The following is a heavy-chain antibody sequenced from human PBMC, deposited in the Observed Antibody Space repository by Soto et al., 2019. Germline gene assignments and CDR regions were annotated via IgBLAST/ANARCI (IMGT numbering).Heavy chain of an antibody. CDR1: GGSISSYY. CDR2: IYYSGST. Sequence: SETLSLTCTVSGGSISSYYWSWIRQPPGKGLEWIGYIYYSGSTNYNPSLKSRVTISVDTSKNQFSLKLSSVTAADTAVYYCARVGSAGYSSSVGFDPWGQGTLVTVS. J-gene: IGHJ5*02. CDR3: ARVGSAGYSSSVGFDP. V-gene: IGHV4-59*01. D-gene: IGHD6-13*01.